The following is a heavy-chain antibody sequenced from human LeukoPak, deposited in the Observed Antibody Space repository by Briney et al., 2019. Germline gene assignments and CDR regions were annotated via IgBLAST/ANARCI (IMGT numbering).Heavy chain of an antibody. J-gene: IGHJ4*02. V-gene: IGHV3-11*01. CDR2: ISSSGSTI. CDR1: GITFSDYY. D-gene: IGHD6-13*01. CDR3: ASLAAAEPY. Sequence: GGPLRLSCAASGITFSDYYMSWIRQATGKGLEWVSYISSSGSTIYYADSVKGRFTIPRDNAKNSLYLQMNSLRAEDTGVYYCASLAAAEPYWGQGTPVTVPS.